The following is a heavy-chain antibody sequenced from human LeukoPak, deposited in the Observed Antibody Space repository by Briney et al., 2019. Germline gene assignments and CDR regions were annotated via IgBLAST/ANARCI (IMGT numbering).Heavy chain of an antibody. D-gene: IGHD6-6*01. CDR2: ISSSGSSI. Sequence: GGSLRLSCVASGFTFSSYAMHWVRQAPGKGLEWVSCISSSGSSIYYADSVKGRFTTSRDNAKNSLYLQMNSLRAEDTAVYYCAREQSIAARLGDYWGQGTLVTVSS. CDR3: AREQSIAARLGDY. V-gene: IGHV3-48*03. CDR1: GFTFSSYA. J-gene: IGHJ4*02.